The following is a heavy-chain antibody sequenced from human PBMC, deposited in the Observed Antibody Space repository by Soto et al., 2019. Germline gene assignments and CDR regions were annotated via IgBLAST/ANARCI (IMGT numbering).Heavy chain of an antibody. CDR1: GFTFSSYG. D-gene: IGHD2-15*01. J-gene: IGHJ4*02. V-gene: IGHV3-33*01. CDR2: IWYDGSNK. CDR3: ARDGYCSGGSCYSAPVFDY. Sequence: QVQLVESGGGVVQPGRSLRLSCAASGFTFSSYGMHWVRQAPGKGLEWVAVIWYDGSNKYYADSVKGRFTISRDNSKNTLYLKMNSLRADDTAVYYCARDGYCSGGSCYSAPVFDYWGQGTLVTVSS.